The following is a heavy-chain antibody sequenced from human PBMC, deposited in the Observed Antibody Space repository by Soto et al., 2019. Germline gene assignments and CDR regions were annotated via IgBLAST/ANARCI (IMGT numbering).Heavy chain of an antibody. CDR1: GFSLSTSGMC. CDR3: ARMSVDIVVVVAAPYYYYYMDV. V-gene: IGHV2-70*11. D-gene: IGHD2-15*01. J-gene: IGHJ6*03. Sequence: SGPTLVNPTQTLTLTCTFSGFSLSTSGMCVSWIRQPPGKALEWLARIDWDDDKYYSTSLKTGLTISKDTSKNQVVLTMTNMDPVDAATYYCARMSVDIVVVVAAPYYYYYMDVWGKGTTVTVSS. CDR2: IDWDDDK.